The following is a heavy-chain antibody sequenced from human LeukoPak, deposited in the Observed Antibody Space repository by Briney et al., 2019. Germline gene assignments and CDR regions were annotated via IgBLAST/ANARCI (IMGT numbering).Heavy chain of an antibody. CDR3: AKLDYGDHLRDY. CDR2: IRYDGRDK. Sequence: GGPLRLPCAASGFTFSTYPMHWVRPAPGKGLEWVAFIRYDGRDKNYADSVKGRFTISRDNSNNTVYLQMKSLRGEDTAVYFCAKLDYGDHLRDYWGQGTLVTVSS. CDR1: GFTFSTYP. D-gene: IGHD4-17*01. V-gene: IGHV3-30*02. J-gene: IGHJ4*02.